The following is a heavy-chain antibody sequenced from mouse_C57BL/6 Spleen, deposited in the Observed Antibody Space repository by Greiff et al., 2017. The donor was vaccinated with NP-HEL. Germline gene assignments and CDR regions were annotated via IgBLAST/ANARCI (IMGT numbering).Heavy chain of an antibody. J-gene: IGHJ3*01. CDR3: ARPYYSNRGWFAY. D-gene: IGHD2-5*01. CDR1: GYTFTSYW. Sequence: QVQLQQPGAELVKPGASVKLSCKASGYTFTSYWMQWVKQRPGQGLEWIGEIDPSDSYTNYNQKFKGKATLTVDTSSSTAYMQLSSLTSEDSAVYYCARPYYSNRGWFAYWGQGTLVTVSA. V-gene: IGHV1-50*01. CDR2: IDPSDSYT.